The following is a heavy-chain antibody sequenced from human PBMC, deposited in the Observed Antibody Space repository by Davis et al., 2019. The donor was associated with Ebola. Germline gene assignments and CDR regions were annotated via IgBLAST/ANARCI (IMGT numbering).Heavy chain of an antibody. Sequence: ASVKVSCKASGYTFTGYYMHWVRQAPGQGLEWMGWINPNRGGTNYAQKFQGRVTMTRDTSISTAYMELSRLRYDDTAVYYCARLHGVGDYYYYYMDVWGKGTTVTVSS. CDR1: GYTFTGYY. CDR3: ARLHGVGDYYYYYMDV. V-gene: IGHV1-2*02. CDR2: INPNRGGT. J-gene: IGHJ6*03. D-gene: IGHD3-3*01.